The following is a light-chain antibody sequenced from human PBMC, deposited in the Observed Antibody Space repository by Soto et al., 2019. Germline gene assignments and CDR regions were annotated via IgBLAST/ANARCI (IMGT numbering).Light chain of an antibody. V-gene: IGLV1-40*01. CDR3: LSYDSSLSGVV. Sequence: QSVLTQPPSVSGAPGQRVTISCTGSSSNIGAGYDVHWYQQLPGTAPKLLTHGNSNRPSGVPDRFSGSKSGTSASLAITGLQAEDDADYYCLSYDSSLSGVVFGGGTKVTVL. J-gene: IGLJ2*01. CDR1: SSNIGAGYD. CDR2: GNS.